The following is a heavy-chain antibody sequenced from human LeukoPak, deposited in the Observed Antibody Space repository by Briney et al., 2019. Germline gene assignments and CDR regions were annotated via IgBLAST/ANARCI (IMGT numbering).Heavy chain of an antibody. CDR1: GDSVYTSAYY. J-gene: IGHJ4*02. CDR3: ARVFDS. V-gene: IGHV4-39*07. Sequence: SETLSLTCTVSGDSVYTSAYYWGWIRRSPGKAPEWIGDIFYTGKTNYNPSLKRRVSMSIDTSKNQFSLRLTSVTAADTAVYYCARVFDSWGQGTLITVSS. CDR2: IFYTGKT.